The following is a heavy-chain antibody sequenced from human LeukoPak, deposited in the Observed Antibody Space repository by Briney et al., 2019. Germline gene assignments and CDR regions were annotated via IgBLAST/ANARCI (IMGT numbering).Heavy chain of an antibody. CDR1: GFTFSSYA. V-gene: IGHV3-74*01. D-gene: IGHD6-6*01. J-gene: IGHJ4*02. Sequence: PGGSLRLSCAASGFTFSSYAMSWVRQAPGKGLEWVSRINYDGTSTNYADSVKGRFTISRDNARDTLYLQMNSLRAEDTAVYYCARHTTDRPNLIDHWGQGTLVTVSS. CDR3: ARHTTDRPNLIDH. CDR2: INYDGTST.